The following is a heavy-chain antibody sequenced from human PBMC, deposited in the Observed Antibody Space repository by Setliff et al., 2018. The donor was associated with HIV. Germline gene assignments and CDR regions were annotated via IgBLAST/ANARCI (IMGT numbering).Heavy chain of an antibody. Sequence: SETLSLTCAVSGVSITSATYYWSWIRQPPGKGLEWIGGIFYTGSAHYNPSLKSRVTISVDTSRNQFSMKLSSVTAADTAVYYCARDKGYYYMDVWGKGITVTVSS. J-gene: IGHJ6*03. CDR1: GVSITSATYY. V-gene: IGHV4-39*02. CDR2: IFYTGSA. CDR3: ARDKGYYYMDV.